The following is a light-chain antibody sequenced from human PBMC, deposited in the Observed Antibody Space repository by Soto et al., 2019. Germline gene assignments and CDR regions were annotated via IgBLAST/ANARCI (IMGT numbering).Light chain of an antibody. CDR2: KAS. Sequence: DIQMTQSPSSVSASVGDRVTITCRASQGISSWLAWYQQKPGKAPKLLIYKASTLKSGVPSRFSGSGSGTEFTLTISSLQPDDFATYYCQQSSEATWTFGQGTKVDIK. V-gene: IGKV1-12*01. CDR3: QQSSEATWT. J-gene: IGKJ1*01. CDR1: QGISSW.